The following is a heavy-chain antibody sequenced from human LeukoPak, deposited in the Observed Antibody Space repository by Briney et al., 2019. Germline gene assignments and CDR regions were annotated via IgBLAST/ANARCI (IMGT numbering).Heavy chain of an antibody. D-gene: IGHD3-10*01. CDR3: AADYGSGSYRFDY. V-gene: IGHV4-59*03. Sequence: PSETLSLTCTVSGGSISSYSWSWIRQPPGEGLEWIGYIYYSGRTVYNPSLTSRVTISIDASKDQFSLRLSSVTAADTAIYYCAADYGSGSYRFDYWGQGTLVTVSS. CDR1: GGSISSYS. J-gene: IGHJ4*02. CDR2: IYYSGRT.